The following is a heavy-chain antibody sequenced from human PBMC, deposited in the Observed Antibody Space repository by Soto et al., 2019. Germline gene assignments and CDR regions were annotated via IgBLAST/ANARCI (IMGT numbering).Heavy chain of an antibody. CDR2: IYSGGST. D-gene: IGHD5-18*01. Sequence: GGSLRLSCAASGFTVSSNYMSWVRQAPGKGLEWVSVIYSGGSTYYADSVKGRFTISRDNSKNTLYLQMNSLRAEDTAVYYCAREYSYGYYYYYAMDVWGQGTTVTVSS. J-gene: IGHJ6*02. CDR3: AREYSYGYYYYYAMDV. V-gene: IGHV3-66*01. CDR1: GFTVSSNY.